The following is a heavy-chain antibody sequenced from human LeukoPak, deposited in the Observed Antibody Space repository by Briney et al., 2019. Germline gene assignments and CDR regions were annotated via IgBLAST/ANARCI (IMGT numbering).Heavy chain of an antibody. CDR1: GGSISSSSYY. D-gene: IGHD5-24*01. CDR2: IYYSGST. V-gene: IGHV4-39*01. J-gene: IGHJ6*03. Sequence: SETLSLTCTVSGGSISSSSYYWGWIRQPPGKGLEWIGSIYYSGSTYYNPSLKSRVTISVDTSKNQFSLKLSSVTAADTAVYYCARQRVEMATIRYYYYYYMDVWGKGTTVTISS. CDR3: ARQRVEMATIRYYYYYYMDV.